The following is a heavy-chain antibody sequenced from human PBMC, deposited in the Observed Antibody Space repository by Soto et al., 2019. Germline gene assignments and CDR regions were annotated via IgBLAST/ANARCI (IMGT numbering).Heavy chain of an antibody. V-gene: IGHV3-23*01. D-gene: IGHD3-3*01. CDR2: ISGSGGST. J-gene: IGHJ6*02. Sequence: LRLSCAASGFTFSSYAMSWVRQAPGKGLEWVSAISGSGGSTYYADSVKGRFTTSRDNSKNTLYLQMNSLRAEDTAVYYCAKENYDFWSGYPLYYYYGMDVWGQGTTVTVSS. CDR1: GFTFSSYA. CDR3: AKENYDFWSGYPLYYYYGMDV.